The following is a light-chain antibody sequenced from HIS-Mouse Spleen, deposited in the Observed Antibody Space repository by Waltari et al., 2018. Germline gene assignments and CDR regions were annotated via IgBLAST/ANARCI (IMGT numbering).Light chain of an antibody. CDR1: SSDVGGYNY. CDR3: SSYAGSNNSLYV. J-gene: IGLJ1*01. Sequence: QSALTQPPSASGSPGQSVTISCTGTSSDVGGYNYVSWYPQHPGKAPKLMIYEVSTRPSGVPYRCSGSKSGNTACLTVSGLQAEDEADYYCSSYAGSNNSLYVFGTGTKVTVL. CDR2: EVS. V-gene: IGLV2-8*01.